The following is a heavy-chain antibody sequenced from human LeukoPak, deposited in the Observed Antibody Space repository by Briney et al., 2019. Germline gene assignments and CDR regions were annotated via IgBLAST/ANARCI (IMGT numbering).Heavy chain of an antibody. V-gene: IGHV1-46*01. Sequence: GASVKVSCKASGYILTNCYMHWVRQAPGQGLEWIGMINPSGGAISNAQKFQGRVTMTRDTSSSTGYMELSSLRSEDTAVYYCAILRYANNWVGRWGQGTLVTVSS. CDR1: GYILTNCY. CDR3: AILRYANNWVGR. D-gene: IGHD3-16*01. CDR2: INPSGGAI. J-gene: IGHJ5*02.